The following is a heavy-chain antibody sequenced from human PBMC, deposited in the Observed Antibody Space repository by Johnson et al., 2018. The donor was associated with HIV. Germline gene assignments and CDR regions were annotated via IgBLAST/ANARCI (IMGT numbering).Heavy chain of an antibody. CDR3: ARYCGGDCYSPHDAFDI. J-gene: IGHJ3*02. D-gene: IGHD2-21*02. CDR1: GFTVSSNYW. V-gene: IGHV3-74*02. CDR2: MNADGKST. Sequence: EVQLVESGGGLVQPGGSLRLSCAASGFTVSSNYWMHWVRQAPGKGLVWVSRMNADGKSTTYADSVKGRFTISRDNAKNSLYLQMNSLRAEDTAVYYCARYCGGDCYSPHDAFDIWGQGTMVTVSS.